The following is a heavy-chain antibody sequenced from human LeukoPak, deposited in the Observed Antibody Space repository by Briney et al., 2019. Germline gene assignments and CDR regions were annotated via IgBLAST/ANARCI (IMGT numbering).Heavy chain of an antibody. Sequence: GGSLRLSCAASGFTFSSYGMHWVRQAPGKGLEWVAFIRYDGSNKYYADSVKGRFTISRDNAKNSLYLQMNSLRAEDTAVYYCARVPYRTYYYYMDVWGKGTTVTVSS. CDR2: IRYDGSNK. D-gene: IGHD1-26*01. J-gene: IGHJ6*03. V-gene: IGHV3-30*02. CDR3: ARVPYRTYYYYMDV. CDR1: GFTFSSYG.